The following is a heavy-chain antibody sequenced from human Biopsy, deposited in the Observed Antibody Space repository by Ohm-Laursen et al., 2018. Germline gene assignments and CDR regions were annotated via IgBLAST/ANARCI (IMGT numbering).Heavy chain of an antibody. CDR3: ARGPRGLVAITATAYYFDF. CDR2: INPNNDNT. J-gene: IGHJ4*02. Sequence: ASVKVSCKASGYSFTNYYLHWVRQAPGQGLQWMGRINPNNDNTVYAQQFQGRVTMAKDTSTSTVYMDLSSLTFDDSAVYYCARGPRGLVAITATAYYFDFWGQGNLVTVSS. V-gene: IGHV1-46*01. CDR1: GYSFTNYY. D-gene: IGHD1-20*01.